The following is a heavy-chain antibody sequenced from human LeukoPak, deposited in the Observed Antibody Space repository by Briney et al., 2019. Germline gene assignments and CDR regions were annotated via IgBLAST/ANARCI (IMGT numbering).Heavy chain of an antibody. J-gene: IGHJ4*02. CDR1: GYTFTSYY. V-gene: IGHV1-46*01. Sequence: GASAKVSCKASGYTFTSYYMHWVRQAPGQGLEWMGIINPSGGSTSYAQKFQGRVTMTRDTSTSTVYMELSSLRSEDTAVYYCARDSRRYCSGGSCPVDYWGQGTLVTVSS. D-gene: IGHD2-15*01. CDR2: INPSGGST. CDR3: ARDSRRYCSGGSCPVDY.